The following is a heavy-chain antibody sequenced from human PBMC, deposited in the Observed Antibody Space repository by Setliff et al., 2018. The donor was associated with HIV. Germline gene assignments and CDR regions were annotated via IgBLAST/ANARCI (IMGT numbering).Heavy chain of an antibody. J-gene: IGHJ3*01. CDR2: INYAGLT. D-gene: IGHD3-16*01. Sequence: SETLSLTCAVYGESFSYYFWSWIRQPPGKGLEWIGEINYAGLTYYNPSLTSRVSMAVDTSSNHFSLNLASVTAAYTAVYYCARPPGGGNFDVWGTGTMVTVSS. CDR3: ARPPGGGNFDV. V-gene: IGHV4-34*01. CDR1: GESFSYYF.